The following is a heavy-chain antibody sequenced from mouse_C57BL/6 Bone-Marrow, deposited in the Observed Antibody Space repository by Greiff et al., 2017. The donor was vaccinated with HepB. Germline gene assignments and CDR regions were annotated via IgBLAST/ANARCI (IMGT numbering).Heavy chain of an antibody. CDR2: ISGGGGNT. CDR1: GFTFSSYT. CDR3: ARSLGVDY. Sequence: EVKLQESGGGLVKPGGSLKLSCAASGFTFSSYTMSWVRQTPEKRLEWFATISGGGGNTYYPDSVKGRFTISRDNAKNTLYLQMSSLRSEDTALYYCARSLGVDYWGQGTSVTVSS. D-gene: IGHD6-1*01. V-gene: IGHV5-9*01. J-gene: IGHJ4*01.